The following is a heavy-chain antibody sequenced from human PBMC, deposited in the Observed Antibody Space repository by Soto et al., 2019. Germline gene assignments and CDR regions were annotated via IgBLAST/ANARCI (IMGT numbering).Heavy chain of an antibody. CDR3: ARRYGSCFDY. J-gene: IGHJ4*02. V-gene: IGHV4-59*08. D-gene: IGHD5-18*01. CDR2: IYYSGST. Sequence: SSETLSLTCTVSGGSISSYYWSWIRQPPGKGLEWIWYIYYSGSTKYNPSLKSRINITVDTSKNQFSLKLSSVTAADTAVYYCARRYGSCFDYWGQGILVTVSS. CDR1: GGSISSYY.